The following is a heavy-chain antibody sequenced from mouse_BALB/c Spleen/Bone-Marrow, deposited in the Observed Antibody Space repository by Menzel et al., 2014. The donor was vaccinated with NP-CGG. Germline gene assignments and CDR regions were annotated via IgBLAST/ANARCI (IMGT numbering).Heavy chain of an antibody. D-gene: IGHD2-1*01. CDR1: GYALXNYL. CDR3: ARSRGNLYAMDY. Sequence: VQLQQSGAELVRPGTSVKVSCEASGYALXNYLIEWVKQRPGQGLEWIGVINPGSGGTNYNEKFKGKATLTADKSSSTAYMQLSSLTSDDSAVYFCARSRGNLYAMDYWGQGTSVTVSS. J-gene: IGHJ4*01. V-gene: IGHV1-54*01. CDR2: INPGSGGT.